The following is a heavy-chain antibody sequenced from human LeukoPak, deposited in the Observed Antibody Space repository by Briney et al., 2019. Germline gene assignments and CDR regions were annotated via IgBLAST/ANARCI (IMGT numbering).Heavy chain of an antibody. Sequence: SQTLSLTCAISGDSVSSNSAAWNWIRQSPSRGLEWLGRTYYRSKWYNDYAVSVKSRITINPDTSKNQFSLKLTSVTAADTAVYYCARGPDRRDGYKSLDYWGQGILVTVSS. CDR2: TYYRSKWYN. V-gene: IGHV6-1*01. J-gene: IGHJ4*02. D-gene: IGHD5-24*01. CDR1: GDSVSSNSAA. CDR3: ARGPDRRDGYKSLDY.